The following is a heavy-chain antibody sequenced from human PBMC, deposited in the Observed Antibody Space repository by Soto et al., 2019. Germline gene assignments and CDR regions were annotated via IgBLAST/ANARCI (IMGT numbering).Heavy chain of an antibody. V-gene: IGHV3-15*01. J-gene: IGHJ4*02. CDR1: GFTFSNAW. Sequence: EVQLVESGGGLVTPGGSLRLSCAASGFTFSNAWMTWVRQAPGKGREWIGGIKSKTDGETTDYAAPVKGRFTISRDDSTNTLYLQMSSLKTEDTAFYYCTRGAPSGTFYDYWGQGTLVTVSS. CDR2: IKSKTDGETT. CDR3: TRGAPSGTFYDY. D-gene: IGHD6-13*01.